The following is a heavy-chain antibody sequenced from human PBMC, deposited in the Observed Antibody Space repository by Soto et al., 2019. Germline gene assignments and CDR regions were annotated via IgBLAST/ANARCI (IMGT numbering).Heavy chain of an antibody. CDR2: INHSGST. CDR1: GGSFSGYY. Sequence: QVQLQQWGAGLLKPSETLSLTCAVYGGSFSGYYWSWIRQPPGQGLEWIGEINHSGSTNYNPSLKSRVTISVDTSKNQFSLKLSSVTAADTAVYYCARCGNSGYVWWGQGTLVTVSS. V-gene: IGHV4-34*01. J-gene: IGHJ4*02. D-gene: IGHD5-12*01. CDR3: ARCGNSGYVW.